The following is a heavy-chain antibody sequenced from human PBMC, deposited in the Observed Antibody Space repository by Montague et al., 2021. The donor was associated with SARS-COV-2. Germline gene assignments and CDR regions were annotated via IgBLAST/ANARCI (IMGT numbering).Heavy chain of an antibody. CDR2: IYYSGST. Sequence: SETLSLTCTVSGDSISSSSYYWGWIRQPPGKGLEWIGSIYYSGSTYYXPSLKSRVTMSLDTSKNQFSLKLRSVTAADTAVYYCARHHRVVVAATLNNWFDPWGQGTLVTVSS. CDR3: ARHHRVVVAATLNNWFDP. V-gene: IGHV4-39*07. CDR1: GDSISSSSYY. D-gene: IGHD2-15*01. J-gene: IGHJ5*02.